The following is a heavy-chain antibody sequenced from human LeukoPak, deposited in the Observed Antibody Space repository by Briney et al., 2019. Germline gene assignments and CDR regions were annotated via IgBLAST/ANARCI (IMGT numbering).Heavy chain of an antibody. J-gene: IGHJ4*02. CDR1: GFSFREYA. Sequence: GGSLRLSCAASGFSFREYAMTWVRQTPGKGLQWVSTTSGGGVNTKYADSVMGRFTTSRDNFKNTLYLQMNNLRAEDTAVYYCAKGGWSNYFDYWGQGTLVSVSS. CDR2: TSGGGVNT. D-gene: IGHD1-26*01. V-gene: IGHV3-23*01. CDR3: AKGGWSNYFDY.